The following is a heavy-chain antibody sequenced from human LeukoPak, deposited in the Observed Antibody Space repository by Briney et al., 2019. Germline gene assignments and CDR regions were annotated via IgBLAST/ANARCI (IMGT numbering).Heavy chain of an antibody. CDR1: GGSISSYY. CDR3: ARRRGGSCYGCFDY. J-gene: IGHJ4*02. Sequence: SETLSLTCTVSGGSISSYYWNWIRQPPGKGLEWIGYICSSGGTYYNPSLKSRVTISVDTSKNQFSLKLSSVTAADTAVYYCARRRGGSCYGCFDYWGQGTLVTVSS. CDR2: ICSSGGT. V-gene: IGHV4-59*08. D-gene: IGHD2-15*01.